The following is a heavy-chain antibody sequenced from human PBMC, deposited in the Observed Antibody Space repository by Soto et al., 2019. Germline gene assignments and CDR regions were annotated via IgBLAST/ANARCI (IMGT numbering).Heavy chain of an antibody. Sequence: ASVKVSCKASGYTFTGYYMHWVRQAPGQGLEWMGWINPNSGGTNYAQKFQGRVTMTRDTSISTAYMELSRLRSDDTAVYYCVVVVPAADYYYGMAVWGQGTTVTVSS. V-gene: IGHV1-2*02. CDR2: INPNSGGT. D-gene: IGHD2-2*01. CDR3: VVVVPAADYYYGMAV. J-gene: IGHJ6*02. CDR1: GYTFTGYY.